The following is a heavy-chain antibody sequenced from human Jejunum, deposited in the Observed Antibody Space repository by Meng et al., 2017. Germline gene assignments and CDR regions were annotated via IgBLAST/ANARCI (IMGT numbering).Heavy chain of an antibody. CDR1: RGSISGQY. CDR2: IYYSGST. D-gene: IGHD5-18*01. CDR3: ARNAPDTGPFDY. Sequence: GSLRLSCTVSRGSISGQYWNWIRQSPGKGLEWIGYIYYSGSTDYNPSLKSRVTISVDISKNQFSLNLYSVTAADTAVYYCARNAPDTGPFDYWGQGTLVTVSS. J-gene: IGHJ4*02. V-gene: IGHV4-59*11.